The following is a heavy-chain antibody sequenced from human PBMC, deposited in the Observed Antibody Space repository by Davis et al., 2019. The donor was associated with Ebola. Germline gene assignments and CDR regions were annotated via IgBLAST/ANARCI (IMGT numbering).Heavy chain of an antibody. CDR3: TTDWVVVVPAARYGMDV. V-gene: IGHV3-15*07. Sequence: GESLKISCAGSGLTLSDHYVDWVRQAPGKGLERVGRIKSKTDGGTTDYAAPVKGRFTISRDDSKNTLYLQMNSLKTEDTAVYYCTTDWVVVVPAARYGMDVWGQGTTVTVSS. D-gene: IGHD2-2*01. J-gene: IGHJ6*02. CDR2: IKSKTDGGTT. CDR1: GLTLSDHY.